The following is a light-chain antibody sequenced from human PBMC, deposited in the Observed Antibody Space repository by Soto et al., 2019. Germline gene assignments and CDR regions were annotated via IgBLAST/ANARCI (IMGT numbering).Light chain of an antibody. V-gene: IGLV2-14*01. CDR3: SSYTSSSILYV. CDR2: EVS. J-gene: IGLJ1*01. CDR1: SSDVGGSNY. Sequence: QSALIQPASVSGSPGQSITISCTGTSSDVGGSNYVSWYQHHPHRAPKLLIYEVSNRPSGVSNRFSGSKSGNTASLTISGLQAEDEADYYCSSYTSSSILYVFGTGTKLTVL.